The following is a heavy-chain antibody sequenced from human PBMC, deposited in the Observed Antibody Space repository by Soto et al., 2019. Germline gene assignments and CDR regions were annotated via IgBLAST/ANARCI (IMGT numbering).Heavy chain of an antibody. Sequence: ASVKVSCKASGYTFTSYAMHWVRQAPGQRLEWMGWINAGNGNTKYSQKFQGRVTITRDTSASTAYMELSSLRSEDTAVYYSAAPLYHYDSSGYYQDAFDIWGQGTMVTVSS. CDR1: GYTFTSYA. J-gene: IGHJ3*02. CDR3: AAPLYHYDSSGYYQDAFDI. CDR2: INAGNGNT. V-gene: IGHV1-3*01. D-gene: IGHD3-22*01.